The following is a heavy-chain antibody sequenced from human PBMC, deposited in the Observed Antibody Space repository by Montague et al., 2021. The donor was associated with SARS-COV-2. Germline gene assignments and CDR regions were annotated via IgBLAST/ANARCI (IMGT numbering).Heavy chain of an antibody. J-gene: IGHJ4*02. CDR3: AKTEAGYCSGGSCVVDY. V-gene: IGHV3-23*01. D-gene: IGHD2-15*01. CDR2: ISGSGGDP. CDR1: GFTFSRYA. Sequence: SLRLSCAASGFTFSRYAMSWVRQAPGKGLEWVSVISGSGGDPYYADSVXGLFTISRDNFKNTQYLQMNSLRAEDAAVYYCAKTEAGYCSGGSCVVDYWGQGTLVIVSS.